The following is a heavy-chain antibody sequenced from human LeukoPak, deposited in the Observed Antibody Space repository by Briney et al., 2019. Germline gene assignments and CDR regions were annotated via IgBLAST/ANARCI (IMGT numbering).Heavy chain of an antibody. CDR1: GFTFSSYA. D-gene: IGHD6-6*01. CDR2: ISGSGGST. Sequence: QPGGSLRLPCAASGFTFSSYAMSWVRQAPGKGLEWVSAISGSGGSTYYADSVKGRFTISRDNSKNTLYLQMNSLRAEDTAVYYCARAIAARARGAFDYWGQGTLVTVSS. V-gene: IGHV3-23*01. J-gene: IGHJ4*02. CDR3: ARAIAARARGAFDY.